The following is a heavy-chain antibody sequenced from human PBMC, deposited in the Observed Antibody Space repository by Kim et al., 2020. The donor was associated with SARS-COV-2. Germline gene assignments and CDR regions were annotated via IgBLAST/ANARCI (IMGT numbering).Heavy chain of an antibody. J-gene: IGHJ6*02. CDR2: ISYDGSNK. CDR1: GFTFSSYA. CDR3: ARAAYHYGMDV. Sequence: GGSLRLSCAASGFTFSSYAMYWVRQAPGKGLEWVAVISYDGSNKYYADSVKGRFTISRDNAKNTLFLQMNSLRAEDTAVFYCARAAYHYGMDVWGQGTTVIVSS. V-gene: IGHV3-30-3*01.